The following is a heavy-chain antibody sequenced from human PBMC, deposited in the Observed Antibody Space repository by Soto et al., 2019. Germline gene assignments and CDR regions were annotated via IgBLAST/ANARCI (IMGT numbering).Heavy chain of an antibody. CDR2: IIPIFGTA. CDR1: GGTFSSYA. D-gene: IGHD6-13*01. J-gene: IGHJ6*02. CDR3: ASDIATAGTFIYYGMDA. V-gene: IGHV1-69*13. Sequence: SVKVSCKASGGTFSSYAISWVRQAPGQGLEWMGGIIPIFGTANYAQKFQGRVTITADEATSTAYMELSSRRSEDTAVYYCASDIATAGTFIYYGMDAWGEASTVTVSS.